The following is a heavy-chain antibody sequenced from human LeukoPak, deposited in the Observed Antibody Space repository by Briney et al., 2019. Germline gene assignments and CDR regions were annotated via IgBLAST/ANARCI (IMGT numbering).Heavy chain of an antibody. D-gene: IGHD5-18*01. CDR1: GSTFSSYS. CDR2: ISSSSSYI. Sequence: GGSLRLSCAASGSTFSSYSMNWVRQAPGKGLEWVSSISSSSSYIYYADSVKGRFTISRDNAKNSLYLQMNSLRADDTAVYYCARESSPGYSYGYPLAYWGQGTLVTVSS. CDR3: ARESSPGYSYGYPLAY. J-gene: IGHJ4*02. V-gene: IGHV3-21*01.